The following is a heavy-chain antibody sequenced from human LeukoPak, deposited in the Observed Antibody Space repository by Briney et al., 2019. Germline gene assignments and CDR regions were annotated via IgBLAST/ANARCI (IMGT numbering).Heavy chain of an antibody. CDR1: GFTFSIYG. CDR2: ISYDGSNK. CDR3: AKDTTVYYYGMDV. Sequence: GGSLRLSCAASGFTFSIYGMHWVRQAPGKGLGWVAVISYDGSNKYYADSVKGRFTISRDNSKNTLYLQMNSLRAEDTAVYYCAKDTTVYYYGMDVWGQGTTVTVSS. V-gene: IGHV3-30*18. J-gene: IGHJ6*02. D-gene: IGHD4-17*01.